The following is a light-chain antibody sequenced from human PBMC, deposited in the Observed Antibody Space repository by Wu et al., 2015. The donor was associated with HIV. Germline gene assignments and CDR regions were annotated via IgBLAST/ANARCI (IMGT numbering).Light chain of an antibody. CDR2: GAS. Sequence: DIQMTQSPSSLSASVGDRVTITCRASQSISSYLNWYQQKPGKAPNLLIHGASGLQSGVPSRFSGSGSGTDFTLTISSLQPEDFATYYCQQTYSIPPYTFGQGTELEIK. CDR1: QSISSY. V-gene: IGKV1-39*01. CDR3: QQTYSIPPYT. J-gene: IGKJ2*01.